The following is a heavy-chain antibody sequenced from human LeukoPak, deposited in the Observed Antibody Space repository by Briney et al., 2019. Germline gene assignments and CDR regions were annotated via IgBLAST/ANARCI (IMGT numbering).Heavy chain of an antibody. CDR2: TIPIFGTA. J-gene: IGHJ5*02. V-gene: IGHV1-69*13. D-gene: IGHD3-9*01. CDR1: GGTFSSYA. CDR3: ARDRPTDYDILTGRFDP. Sequence: SVKVSCKASGGTFSSYAISWVRQAPGQGLEWMGGTIPIFGTANYAQKFQGRVTITADESMSTAYMELSSLRSEDTAVYYCARDRPTDYDILTGRFDPWGQGTLVTVSS.